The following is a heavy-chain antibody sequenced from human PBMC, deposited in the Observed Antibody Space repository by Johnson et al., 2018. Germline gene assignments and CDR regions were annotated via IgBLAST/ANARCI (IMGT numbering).Heavy chain of an antibody. V-gene: IGHV4-34*01. D-gene: IGHD2-2*01. CDR1: GGSFSGYY. CDR2: INHSGNT. CDR3: ARGRIVVIPAATISHFQH. Sequence: QVQLQQWGAGLLKPSETLSLTCAVYGGSFSGYYWSWIRQPPGKGLEWSGEINHSGNTTYSPSLKSRVTISVDTSKNQFSLKLSSVTAAGTAGDYCARGRIVVIPAATISHFQHWGQGTLVTVSS. J-gene: IGHJ1*01.